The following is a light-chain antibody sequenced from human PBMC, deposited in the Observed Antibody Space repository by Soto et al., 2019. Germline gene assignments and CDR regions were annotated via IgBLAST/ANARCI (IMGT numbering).Light chain of an antibody. J-gene: IGLJ1*01. CDR3: CSYAGSYTFV. V-gene: IGLV2-11*01. Sequence: QSALTQPRSVSGSPGQSVTISCTGTSSDVGAYNYVSWFQQHPGKAPKLIIYDATKRPSGVPDRFSGSKSGNTASLTISGLQTEDEADYSCCSYAGSYTFVFGTGTKLTVL. CDR1: SSDVGAYNY. CDR2: DAT.